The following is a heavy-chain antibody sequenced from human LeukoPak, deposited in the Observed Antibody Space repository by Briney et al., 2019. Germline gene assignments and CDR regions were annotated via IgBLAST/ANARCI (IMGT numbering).Heavy chain of an antibody. D-gene: IGHD5-18*01. CDR3: ASQYIEVNYYYHMDV. J-gene: IGHJ6*03. V-gene: IGHV3-23*01. CDR2: INGSGVIT. Sequence: GGSLRLSCAASGLTFSSYAMAWVRQAPGKGLEWVSTINGSGVITYYGDSVKGRFTISRDNSKNTLYLQMNSLRVEDTAVYYCASQYIEVNYYYHMDVWGTGTTVIVSS. CDR1: GLTFSSYA.